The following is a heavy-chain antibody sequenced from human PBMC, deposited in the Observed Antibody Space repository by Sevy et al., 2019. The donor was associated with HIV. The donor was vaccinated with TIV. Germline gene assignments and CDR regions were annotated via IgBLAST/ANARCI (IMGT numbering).Heavy chain of an antibody. V-gene: IGHV4-59*13. CDR1: GGSISSYY. CDR3: AGVSLARYFFDS. CDR2: IYSSGST. J-gene: IGHJ4*02. Sequence: SETLSLTCTVSGGSISSYYWSWIRQPPGKGLEWVGYIYSSGSTNYNPSLKSRVTISVDTSKNQYSLKLSSVTAADTAMYYCAGVSLARYFFDSWGQGNLVTVSS.